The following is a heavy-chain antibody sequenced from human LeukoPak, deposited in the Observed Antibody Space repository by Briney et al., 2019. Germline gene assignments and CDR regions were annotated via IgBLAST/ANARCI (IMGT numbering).Heavy chain of an antibody. CDR2: ISSGGTAL. Sequence: GGSLRLSCAASGFSFSAYWMNWVRQAPGKGLEWVSYISSGGTALKYADSVKGRFTISRDNAKNSLYLQMNSLRAEDTAVYYCARERGIDYDYWGQGTLVTVSS. CDR3: ARERGIDYDY. CDR1: GFSFSAYW. D-gene: IGHD6-13*01. J-gene: IGHJ4*02. V-gene: IGHV3-48*04.